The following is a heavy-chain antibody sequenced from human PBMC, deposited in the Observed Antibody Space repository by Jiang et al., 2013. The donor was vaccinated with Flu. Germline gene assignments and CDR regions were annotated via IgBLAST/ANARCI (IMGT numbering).Heavy chain of an antibody. CDR3: ARMGRHYYGSGSLDY. CDR2: IDWDDDK. CDR1: GFSLSTSGMC. D-gene: IGHD3-10*01. V-gene: IGHV2-70*01. Sequence: KPTQTLTLTCTFSGFSLSTSGMCVSWIRQPPGKALEWLALIDWDDDKYYSTSLKTRLTISKDTSKNQVVLTMTNMDPVDTATYYCARMGRHYYGSGSLDYWGQGTLVTVSS. J-gene: IGHJ4*02.